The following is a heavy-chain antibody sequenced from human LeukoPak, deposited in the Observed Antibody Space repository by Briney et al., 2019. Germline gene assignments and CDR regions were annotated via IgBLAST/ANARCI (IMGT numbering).Heavy chain of an antibody. V-gene: IGHV4-59*01. J-gene: IGHJ4*02. D-gene: IGHD3-22*01. CDR3: ARDSGYYDSSGYYYVGYFDY. CDR1: GGTISSYY. Sequence: SETLSLTCTVSGGTISSYYWSWIRQPPGKGLEWIGYINYSGSTNYNPSLKSRVTMSVVTSKNQFSLKLSSVTAADTAVYYCARDSGYYDSSGYYYVGYFDYWGQGTLVTVSS. CDR2: INYSGST.